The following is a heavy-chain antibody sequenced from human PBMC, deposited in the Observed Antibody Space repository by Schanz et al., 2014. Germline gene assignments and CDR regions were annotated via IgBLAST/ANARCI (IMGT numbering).Heavy chain of an antibody. CDR1: GYTFTSYG. Sequence: QVQLVQSGAEVKKPGASVKVSCKASGYTFTSYGSSWVRQAPGQGPEFMGWISTFRNEDTNSAQRFQGRLTMTTDTSTSTAYMELRSLRSDDTAVYYCARALRHGYCNVVGCQNGGWFDIWGQGTLVIVSS. V-gene: IGHV1-18*01. CDR2: ISTFRNEDT. D-gene: IGHD2-2*03. CDR3: ARALRHGYCNVVGCQNGGWFDI. J-gene: IGHJ4*02.